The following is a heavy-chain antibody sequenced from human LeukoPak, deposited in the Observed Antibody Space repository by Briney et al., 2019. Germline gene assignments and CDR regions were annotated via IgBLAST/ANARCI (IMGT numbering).Heavy chain of an antibody. D-gene: IGHD3-10*01. Sequence: GGSLRLSCAASGFTFSDAWMSWVRQAPGKGLEWVGRIKSKPDGGTTDYAAPVKGRFTISRDDPKNTLYLQMNSLKTEDTDVYYCTDMGIVVRGVFIDYWGQGTLVTVSS. V-gene: IGHV3-15*01. CDR2: IKSKPDGGTT. CDR1: GFTFSDAW. CDR3: TDMGIVVRGVFIDY. J-gene: IGHJ4*02.